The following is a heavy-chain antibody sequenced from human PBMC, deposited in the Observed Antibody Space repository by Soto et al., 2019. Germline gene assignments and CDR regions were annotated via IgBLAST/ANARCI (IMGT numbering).Heavy chain of an antibody. D-gene: IGHD3-3*01. CDR1: GFTFGDYA. Sequence: PGGSLRLSCTASGFTFGDYAMSWVRQAPGKGLEWVGFIRSKAYGGTTEYAASVKGRFTISRDDSKSIAYLQMNSLKTEDTAVYCCTRDKGSYDFWSGYYYYYGMDVWGQGTTVTVSS. CDR2: IRSKAYGGTT. V-gene: IGHV3-49*04. CDR3: TRDKGSYDFWSGYYYYYGMDV. J-gene: IGHJ6*02.